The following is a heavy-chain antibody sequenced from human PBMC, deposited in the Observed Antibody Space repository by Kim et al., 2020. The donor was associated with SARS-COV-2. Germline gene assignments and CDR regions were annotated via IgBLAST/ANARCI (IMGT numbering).Heavy chain of an antibody. CDR3: VRRAVAARGLDS. Sequence: GGSLRLSCAASGFTFSDHAMDWVRQAPGKGLEWLCRQRNKGNSHSTEYAASVKGRFTISRDDSENSLFLQMNSLKIEDTAVYFCVRRAVAARGLDSWGQGTLVTVSS. J-gene: IGHJ4*02. CDR2: QRNKGNSHST. CDR1: GFTFSDHA. V-gene: IGHV3-72*01. D-gene: IGHD2-15*01.